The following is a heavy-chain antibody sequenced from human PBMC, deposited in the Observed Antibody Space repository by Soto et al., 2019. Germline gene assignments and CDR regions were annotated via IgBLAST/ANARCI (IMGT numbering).Heavy chain of an antibody. CDR3: VRFWPPPYSDALTDYTDAFDY. J-gene: IGHJ4*02. V-gene: IGHV4-4*02. CDR2: IHHSGST. D-gene: IGHD3-9*01. Sequence: PSETLSLTCAISGDSISSMNWWSWVRQPPGKGLEWIGEIHHSGSTNYNPSLMSRVTISVDKSKNQFSLKLTSVTAADTAVYYCVRFWPPPYSDALTDYTDAFDYWGQGTLVTVSS. CDR1: GDSISSMNW.